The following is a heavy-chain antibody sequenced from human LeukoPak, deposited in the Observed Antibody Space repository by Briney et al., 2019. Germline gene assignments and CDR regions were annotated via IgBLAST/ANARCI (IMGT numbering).Heavy chain of an antibody. D-gene: IGHD3-22*01. CDR1: GFTFSSYS. J-gene: IGHJ4*02. CDR3: AGVNYYDSSGYYHY. V-gene: IGHV3-21*01. CDR2: ISSSSSYI. Sequence: GGSLRLFCAASGFTFSSYSMNWVRQAPGKGLEWVSSISSSSSYIFYADSVKGRFTVSRDNAKNSLYLQMNSVRAEDTAVYYCAGVNYYDSSGYYHYWGQGTLVTVSS.